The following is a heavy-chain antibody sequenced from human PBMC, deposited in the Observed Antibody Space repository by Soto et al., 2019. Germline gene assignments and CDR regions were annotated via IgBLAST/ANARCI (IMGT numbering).Heavy chain of an antibody. CDR1: GGSFSGYY. V-gene: IGHV4-34*01. D-gene: IGHD4-17*01. J-gene: IGHJ5*02. Sequence: QVQLQQWGAGLLKPSETLSLTCAVYGGSFSGYYWSWIRQPPGTGLEWIGEINHSGSTNYNPSLKSRVTISVDPSKYHCTLKLSSLTAADTAVYYCATTGHHSGDYAWFDPSGQGTLVTVSS. CDR2: INHSGST. CDR3: ATTGHHSGDYAWFDP.